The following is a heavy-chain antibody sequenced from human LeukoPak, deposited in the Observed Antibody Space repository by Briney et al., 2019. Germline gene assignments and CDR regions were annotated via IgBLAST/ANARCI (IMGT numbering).Heavy chain of an antibody. CDR1: GFTFSSYE. CDR3: ARHHYDFWSGYPLCSYMDV. Sequence: GGSLRLSCAASGFTFSSYEMNWVRQAPGQGLEWVSYISSSGSTIYYAGSVKGRFTISRDNAMNSLYLKMNSLRAEDTAVYYCARHHYDFWSGYPLCSYMDVWGKGTTVTVSS. J-gene: IGHJ6*03. D-gene: IGHD3-3*01. CDR2: ISSSGSTI. V-gene: IGHV3-48*03.